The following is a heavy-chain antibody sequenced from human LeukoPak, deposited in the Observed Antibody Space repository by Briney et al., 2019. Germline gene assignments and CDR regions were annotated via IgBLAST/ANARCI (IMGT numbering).Heavy chain of an antibody. Sequence: SVKVSCKASGGTFSSYAISWVRQAPGQGLEWMGGIIPIFGTANYAQKFQGRVTITADESTSTAYMELSSLRSEDTAGYYCARGVTYCGGDCYGYWGQGTLVTVSS. V-gene: IGHV1-69*13. CDR2: IIPIFGTA. CDR1: GGTFSSYA. J-gene: IGHJ4*02. CDR3: ARGVTYCGGDCYGY. D-gene: IGHD2-21*01.